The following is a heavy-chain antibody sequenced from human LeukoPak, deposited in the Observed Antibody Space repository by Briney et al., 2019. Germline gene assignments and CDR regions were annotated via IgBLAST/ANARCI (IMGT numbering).Heavy chain of an antibody. J-gene: IGHJ4*02. D-gene: IGHD3-16*02. Sequence: SETQCLTCTVSGGSISIYYWSWIRQPPGKGLEWVGYIYYSGSTKYNPYPKSRVTISVDNSKNQCSLKLSSVTAADTALYYCGRGRPTYGGVIVPFDDWGQLAMVTAS. V-gene: IGHV4-59*08. CDR1: GGSISIYY. CDR2: IYYSGST. CDR3: GRGRPTYGGVIVPFDD.